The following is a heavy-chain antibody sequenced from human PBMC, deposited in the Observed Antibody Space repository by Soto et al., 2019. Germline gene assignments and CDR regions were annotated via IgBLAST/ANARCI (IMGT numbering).Heavy chain of an antibody. D-gene: IGHD2-15*01. CDR2: INHNGLT. CDR1: GASFTSNY. CDR3: ESARWDY. J-gene: IGHJ4*02. V-gene: IGHV4-34*01. Sequence: ETLSLACGVYGASFTSNYWSWVRQPPAKGLEWIGEINHNGLTNYNPSLKSRVTISVDTSKNQFSLKLTSVTAADTAVYYCESARWDYWGQGTMVTVSS.